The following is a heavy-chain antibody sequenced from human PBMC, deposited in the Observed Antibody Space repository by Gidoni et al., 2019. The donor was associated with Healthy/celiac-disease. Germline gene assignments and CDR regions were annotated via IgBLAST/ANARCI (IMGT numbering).Heavy chain of an antibody. V-gene: IGHV4-61*02. CDR1: GGSISSGSYY. CDR2: IYTSGST. Sequence: QVQLQESGPGLVKPSQTLSLTCTVSGGSISSGSYYWSWIRQPAGKGLEWIGRIYTSGSTNYNPSLKSRVTISVDTSKNQFSLKLSSVTAADTAVYYCARDNYYDSSGFDYWGQGTLVTVSS. CDR3: ARDNYYDSSGFDY. J-gene: IGHJ4*02. D-gene: IGHD3-22*01.